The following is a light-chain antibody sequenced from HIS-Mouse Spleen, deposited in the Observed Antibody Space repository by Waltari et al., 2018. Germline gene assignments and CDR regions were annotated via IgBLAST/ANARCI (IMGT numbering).Light chain of an antibody. CDR1: HSISSW. Sequence: DIQMTQSPSTLSASVGDRVTITCRASHSISSWLTWYHQKPGKAPKLLICKASSLESGVPSRFSGSGSGTEFSLTISSLQPDDFAIYDCQQYNSWWTFGQGTKVEI. V-gene: IGKV1-5*03. J-gene: IGKJ1*01. CDR2: KAS. CDR3: QQYNSWWT.